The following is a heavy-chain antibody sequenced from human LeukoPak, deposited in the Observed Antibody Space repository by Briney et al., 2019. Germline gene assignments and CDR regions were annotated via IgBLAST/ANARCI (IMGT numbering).Heavy chain of an antibody. D-gene: IGHD3-10*01. Sequence: GGSLRLSCAPSGLNFRTYRMNWVRQAPGKGLEWISFIDPSSSTIYYADSVKGRFTISRDNAKNSLYLHMNSMRADDTAIYYCATDGRVGEFLSSPGYWGQGTRVTVSS. J-gene: IGHJ4*02. CDR2: IDPSSSTI. V-gene: IGHV3-48*01. CDR3: ATDGRVGEFLSSPGY. CDR1: GLNFRTYR.